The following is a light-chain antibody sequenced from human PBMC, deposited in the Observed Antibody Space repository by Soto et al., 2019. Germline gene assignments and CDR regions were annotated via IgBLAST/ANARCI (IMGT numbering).Light chain of an antibody. CDR2: EVS. Sequence: QSVLTQPASVSGSPGQSITISCTGTSSDVGGYNYVSWYQQHPGKAPKLMIYEVSNRPSGVSYRFSGSKSGNTASLTISGLQAEDEADYYCSSYTSSSTRVFGGGTKVTVL. J-gene: IGLJ2*01. V-gene: IGLV2-14*01. CDR3: SSYTSSSTRV. CDR1: SSDVGGYNY.